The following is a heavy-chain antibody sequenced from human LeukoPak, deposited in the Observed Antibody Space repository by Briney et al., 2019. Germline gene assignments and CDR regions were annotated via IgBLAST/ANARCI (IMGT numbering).Heavy chain of an antibody. CDR3: ARDRAVSWLDS. J-gene: IGHJ5*01. V-gene: IGHV3-33*05. Sequence: PGGYLRLSCAASGLTFTSHGFHWVRQAPGRGLEWLTFISLDGSRKSYADSVKGRFTFSRDDSKNTLYLEMNSLRAEDTATYYCARDRAVSWLDSWGLGTLVTVSS. D-gene: IGHD3-10*01. CDR2: ISLDGSRK. CDR1: GLTFTSHG.